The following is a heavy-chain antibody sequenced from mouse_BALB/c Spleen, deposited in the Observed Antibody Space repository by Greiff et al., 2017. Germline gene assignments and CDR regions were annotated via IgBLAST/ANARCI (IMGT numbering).Heavy chain of an antibody. CDR3: ARGRDGYDGGFAY. J-gene: IGHJ3*01. CDR1: GYTFSSYW. V-gene: IGHV1-9*01. CDR2: ILPGSGST. Sequence: VQLQQSGAELMKPGASVKISCKATGYTFSSYWIEWVKQRPGHGLEWIGEILPGSGSTNYNEKFKGKATFTADTSSNTAYMQLSSLTSEDSAVYYCARGRDGYDGGFAYWGQGTLVTVSA. D-gene: IGHD2-2*01.